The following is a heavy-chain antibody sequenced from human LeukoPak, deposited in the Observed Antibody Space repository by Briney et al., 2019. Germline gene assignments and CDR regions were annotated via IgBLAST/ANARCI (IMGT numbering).Heavy chain of an antibody. J-gene: IGHJ4*02. Sequence: GGSLRLSCAATGFTFDDYGMSWVRQAPRKGLEWVSGINWNGGSTGYADSVKGRFTISRDNAKNSLYLQMNSLRAEDTALYYCARGRPVGASTVEDYWGQGTLVTVSS. CDR1: GFTFDDYG. D-gene: IGHD1-26*01. CDR2: INWNGGST. V-gene: IGHV3-20*04. CDR3: ARGRPVGASTVEDY.